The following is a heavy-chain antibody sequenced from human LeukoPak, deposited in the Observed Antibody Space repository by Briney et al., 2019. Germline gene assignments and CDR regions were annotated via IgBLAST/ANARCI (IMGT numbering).Heavy chain of an antibody. CDR2: IYHSGST. CDR3: ASVPRGPDIAAAGTPGSHYFDY. J-gene: IGHJ4*02. D-gene: IGHD6-13*01. Sequence: SGTLSLTCAVSGGSISSSNWWSWVRQPPGKGLEWIGEIYHSGSTNYNPSLKSRVTISVDKSKNQFSLKLSSVTAADTAVYYCASVPRGPDIAAAGTPGSHYFDYWGQGTLVTVSS. CDR1: GGSISSSNW. V-gene: IGHV4-4*02.